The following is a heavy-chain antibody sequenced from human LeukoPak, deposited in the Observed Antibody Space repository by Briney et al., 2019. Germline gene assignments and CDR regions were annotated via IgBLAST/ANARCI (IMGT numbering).Heavy chain of an antibody. V-gene: IGHV4-4*07. CDR2: IYTSGST. Sequence: PSETLSLTCSVSDGSMKSYHWSWIRQPAGKGLEWIGRIYTSGSTDYNPSLMSRVTMSVDTSKNQFSLKLRSMTAADTAVYYCARAERTVNVLDIWGQGTIVTVSS. CDR1: DGSMKSYH. J-gene: IGHJ3*02. CDR3: ARAERTVNVLDI. D-gene: IGHD1-1*01.